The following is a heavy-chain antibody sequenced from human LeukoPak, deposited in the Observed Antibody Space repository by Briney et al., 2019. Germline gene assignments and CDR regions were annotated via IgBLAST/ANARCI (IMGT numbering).Heavy chain of an antibody. V-gene: IGHV3-23*01. CDR1: GFTFSSYA. CDR2: ISGSGGST. J-gene: IGHJ3*02. Sequence: GGSLRLSCATSGFTFSSYAMSWVRQAPGKGLEWVSAISGSGGSTYYADSVKGRFTISRDNSKNTLYLQMNSLRAEDTAVYYCAKAVGYSYDLDAFDIWGQGTMVTVSS. CDR3: AKAVGYSYDLDAFDI. D-gene: IGHD5-18*01.